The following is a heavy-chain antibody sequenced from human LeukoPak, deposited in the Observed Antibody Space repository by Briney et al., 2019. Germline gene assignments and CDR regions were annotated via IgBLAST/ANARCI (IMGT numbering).Heavy chain of an antibody. CDR1: GGSISSYY. J-gene: IGHJ4*02. CDR2: IYYSGST. CDR3: ARRGIAAADPFDY. V-gene: IGHV4-59*08. D-gene: IGHD6-13*01. Sequence: PSETLSLTCTVSGGSISSYYWSWIRQPPGKGLEWIGYIYYSGSTNYNPSLKSRVTISVDTSKNQFSLKLSSVTAADTAVYYCARRGIAAADPFDYWGQGTLVTVSS.